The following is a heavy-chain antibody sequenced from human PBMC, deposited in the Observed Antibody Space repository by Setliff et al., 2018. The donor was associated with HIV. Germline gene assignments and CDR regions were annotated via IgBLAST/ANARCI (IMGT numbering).Heavy chain of an antibody. CDR2: ISAYNGNR. Sequence: ASVKVSCKTSGYTFNSCAISWVRQAPGQGLEWMGWISAYNGNRNYAKKFQGRVTVTKDSSTSIAYMELRNLRSDDTAVYYCASHPPWLDRAEYFQHWGQGTLVTVSS. V-gene: IGHV1-18*01. J-gene: IGHJ1*01. CDR3: ASHPPWLDRAEYFQH. CDR1: GYTFNSCA. D-gene: IGHD6-19*01.